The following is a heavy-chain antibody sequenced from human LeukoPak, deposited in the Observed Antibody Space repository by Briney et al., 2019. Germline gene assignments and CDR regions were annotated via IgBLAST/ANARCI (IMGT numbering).Heavy chain of an antibody. CDR3: ARDKEMATITIAFDI. J-gene: IGHJ3*02. V-gene: IGHV1-69*13. Sequence: SVKVSCKASGGTFSSYAISWVRQAPGQGLEWMGGIIPIFGTANYAQKFQGRVTITADESTSTAYMELSSLRSEDTAVYYCARDKEMATITIAFDIWGQGTMVTVSS. CDR2: IIPIFGTA. CDR1: GGTFSSYA. D-gene: IGHD5-24*01.